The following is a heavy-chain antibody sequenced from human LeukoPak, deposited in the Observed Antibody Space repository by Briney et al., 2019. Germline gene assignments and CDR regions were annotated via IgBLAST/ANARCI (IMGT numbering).Heavy chain of an antibody. J-gene: IGHJ4*02. CDR2: MSDSVNT. CDR3: AISAVRGSSYGYLEY. Sequence: SETLSLTCTVSGGSISGYYWTWIRQPPGKGLEWIGYMSDSVNTNYNPSLRSRVTISVDTSKNQFSLKLSSVTAADTALYYCAISAVRGSSYGYLEYWGQGTLVTVSS. D-gene: IGHD5-18*01. CDR1: GGSISGYY. V-gene: IGHV4-59*01.